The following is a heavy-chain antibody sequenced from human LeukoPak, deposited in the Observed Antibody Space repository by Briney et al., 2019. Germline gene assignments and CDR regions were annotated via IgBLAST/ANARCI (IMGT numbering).Heavy chain of an antibody. J-gene: IGHJ4*02. CDR1: GGSISSYY. D-gene: IGHD3-10*01. CDR2: IYTSGST. V-gene: IGHV4-4*07. CDR3: ARDDMVRGVMSVADY. Sequence: SETLSLTCTVSGGSISSYYWSWIRQPAGKGLEWIGRIYTSGSTNYNPSLKSRVTMSVDTSKNQFSLKLSSVTAADTAVYYCARDDMVRGVMSVADYWGRGTLVTVSS.